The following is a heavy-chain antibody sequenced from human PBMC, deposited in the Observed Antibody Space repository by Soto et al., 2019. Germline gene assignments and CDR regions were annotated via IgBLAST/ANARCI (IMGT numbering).Heavy chain of an antibody. CDR1: GYTFNTYW. CDR2: IYPGDSDT. D-gene: IGHD2-21*01. J-gene: IGHJ3*01. CDR3: ARQKLWMATINNDAFDV. V-gene: IGHV5-51*01. Sequence: GESLKISCRGSGYTFNTYWIGWVRQMPGKGLEWMGFIYPGDSDTTYSPSFQGQVTISVDKSISTAYLQWSSLKVSDTAIYYCARQKLWMATINNDAFDVWGQGTKVTVSS.